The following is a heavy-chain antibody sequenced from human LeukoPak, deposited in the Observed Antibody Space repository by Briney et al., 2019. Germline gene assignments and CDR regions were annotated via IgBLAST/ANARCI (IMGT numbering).Heavy chain of an antibody. CDR1: GGSIRSRSYY. CDR2: IYYSGNT. CDR3: ARVLKWFGVDAFDI. D-gene: IGHD3-10*01. J-gene: IGHJ3*02. V-gene: IGHV4-39*01. Sequence: SETLSLTCTVSGGSIRSRSYYWGWIRQPPGKGLEWIGSIYYSGNTYYNPSLESRVTISVDTSKNQFSLKLSSVTAADTAVYYCARVLKWFGVDAFDIWGQGTMVTVSS.